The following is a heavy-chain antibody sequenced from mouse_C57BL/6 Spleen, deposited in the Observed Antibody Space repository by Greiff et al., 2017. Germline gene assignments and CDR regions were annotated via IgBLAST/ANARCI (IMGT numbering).Heavy chain of an antibody. CDR1: GFSFNTYA. Sequence: EVKLMESGGGLVQPKGSLKLSCAASGFSFNTYAMNWVRQAPGKGLEWVARIRSKSNNYATYYADSVKDRFTISRDDSESMLYLQMNNLKTEDTAMYYCVRVPSPYYGSSWDYAMDYWGQGTSVTVSS. CDR2: IRSKSNNYAT. D-gene: IGHD1-1*01. V-gene: IGHV10-1*01. CDR3: VRVPSPYYGSSWDYAMDY. J-gene: IGHJ4*01.